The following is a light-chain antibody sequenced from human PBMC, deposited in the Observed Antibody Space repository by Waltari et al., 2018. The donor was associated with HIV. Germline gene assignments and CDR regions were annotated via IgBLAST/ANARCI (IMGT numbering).Light chain of an antibody. V-gene: IGLV2-8*01. CDR2: EVS. Sequence: QSALTQPPSASGSPGQSVTISCTGTSSDVGGHNYVSWYQQHPGKAPKLLIYEVSSRPAGVPDRFSGSKAGNTASLTVSGLQAEDEADYYCSSFAGAGVFGGGTKLTVL. CDR3: SSFAGAGV. CDR1: SSDVGGHNY. J-gene: IGLJ2*01.